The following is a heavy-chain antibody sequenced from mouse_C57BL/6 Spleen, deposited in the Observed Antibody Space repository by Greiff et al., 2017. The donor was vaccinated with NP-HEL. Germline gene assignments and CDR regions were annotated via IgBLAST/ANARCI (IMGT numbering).Heavy chain of an antibody. D-gene: IGHD3-2*02. Sequence: QVQLQQSGAELVKPGASVKMSCKASGYTFTSYWITWVKQRPGQGLEWIGDIYPGSGSTNYNEKFKSKATLTVDTSSSTAYMQLSSLTSEDSAVYYCARGTHSSGAWFAYWGQGTLVTVSA. CDR2: IYPGSGST. J-gene: IGHJ3*01. V-gene: IGHV1-55*01. CDR1: GYTFTSYW. CDR3: ARGTHSSGAWFAY.